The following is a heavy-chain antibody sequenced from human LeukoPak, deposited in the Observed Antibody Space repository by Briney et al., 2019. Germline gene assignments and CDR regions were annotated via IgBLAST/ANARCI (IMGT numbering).Heavy chain of an antibody. CDR1: GGSISSYC. V-gene: IGHV4-59*01. J-gene: IGHJ5*02. CDR2: IYYSGST. Sequence: SETLSLTCTVSGGSISSYCWSWIRQPPGKGLEWIGYIYYSGSTNYNPSLKSRVTISVDTSKNQFSLKLSSVTAADTAVYYCARAHAAMSWFDPWGQGTLVTVSS. D-gene: IGHD2-2*01. CDR3: ARAHAAMSWFDP.